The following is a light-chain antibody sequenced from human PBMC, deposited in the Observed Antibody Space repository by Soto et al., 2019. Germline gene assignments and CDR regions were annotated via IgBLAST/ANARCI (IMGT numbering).Light chain of an antibody. CDR3: QQYNSYSWT. V-gene: IGKV1-5*03. CDR2: KES. Sequence: DIQMTQSPSTLSASVEDRVTITCRASQSISSWLAWYQQKPGKAPKLLIYKESSLESGVPSRFSGRRSGTEFTLTISSLQPDDFATYYCQQYNSYSWTFDQGTKVEIK. J-gene: IGKJ1*01. CDR1: QSISSW.